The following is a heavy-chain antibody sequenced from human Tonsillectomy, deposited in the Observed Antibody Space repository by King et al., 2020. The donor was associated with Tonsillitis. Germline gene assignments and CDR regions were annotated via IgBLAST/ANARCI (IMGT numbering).Heavy chain of an antibody. CDR2: ISAYNGNT. CDR1: GYTFTSYG. V-gene: IGHV1-18*01. D-gene: IGHD2-15*01. CDR3: ARTKRKCSGGSCYSSGVDY. J-gene: IGHJ4*02. Sequence: QLVQSGAEVKKPGASVKVSCKASGYTFTSYGISWVRQAPGQGLEWMGWISAYNGNTNYAQKLQGRVTMTTDTSTSTAYMELRSLRSDDTAVYYCARTKRKCSGGSCYSSGVDYWGQGTLVTVSS.